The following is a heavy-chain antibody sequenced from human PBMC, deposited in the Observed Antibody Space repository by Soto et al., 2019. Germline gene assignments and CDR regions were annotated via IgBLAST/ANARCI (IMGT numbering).Heavy chain of an antibody. CDR3: ASARGATFGGGIRNWFDP. J-gene: IGHJ5*02. CDR2: IYHNGST. CDR1: GDSITGANW. V-gene: IGHV4-4*02. Sequence: SETLSLTCAVSGDSITGANWWSWVRQSPRKGLEWLGEIYHNGSTNYKPSLKSRVAISVDKAKNQFSLKLTSVTAADTAVYDCASARGATFGGGIRNWFDPWGQGTLVTVSS. D-gene: IGHD3-3*01.